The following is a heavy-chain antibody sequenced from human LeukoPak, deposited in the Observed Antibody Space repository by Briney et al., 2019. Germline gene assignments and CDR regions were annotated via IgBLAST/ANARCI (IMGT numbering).Heavy chain of an antibody. V-gene: IGHV1-69*13. CDR1: GGTFSSYA. CDR3: ARARSSGWYALGRMDV. J-gene: IGHJ6*02. CDR2: IIPIFGTA. D-gene: IGHD6-19*01. Sequence: SVKVSFKASGGTFSSYAISWVRQAPGQGLEWMGGIIPIFGTANYAQKFQGRVTITADESTSTAYMELSSLRSEDTAVYYCARARSSGWYALGRMDVWGQGTTVTVSS.